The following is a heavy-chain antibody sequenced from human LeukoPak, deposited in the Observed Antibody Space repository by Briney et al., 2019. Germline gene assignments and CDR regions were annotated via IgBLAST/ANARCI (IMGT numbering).Heavy chain of an antibody. Sequence: GGSLRLSCAVSGVTFRSYGMNWVRQAPGRGLEWVGFIRYDGSTKCYGDSVKDRFTISRDNSKNTLYLQMTGLGPEDTAMYYCAKPRTDTFGFDAFAVWGPGTIVTVSS. CDR2: IRYDGSTK. CDR1: GVTFRSYG. D-gene: IGHD2/OR15-2a*01. CDR3: AKPRTDTFGFDAFAV. J-gene: IGHJ3*01. V-gene: IGHV3-30*02.